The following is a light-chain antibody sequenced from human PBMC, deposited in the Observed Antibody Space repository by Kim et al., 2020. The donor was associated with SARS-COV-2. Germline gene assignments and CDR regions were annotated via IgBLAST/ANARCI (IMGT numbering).Light chain of an antibody. Sequence: IRITQSPSSLSASTGDRVTITCRASQDIRSDLAWYQQNPGKAPKLLIYAASTLQSGVPSRFSGSGSGTDFTLTISSLQSEDFATYFCLQYNSYPITFGQGTRLEIK. J-gene: IGKJ5*01. V-gene: IGKV1-8*01. CDR1: QDIRSD. CDR3: LQYNSYPIT. CDR2: AAS.